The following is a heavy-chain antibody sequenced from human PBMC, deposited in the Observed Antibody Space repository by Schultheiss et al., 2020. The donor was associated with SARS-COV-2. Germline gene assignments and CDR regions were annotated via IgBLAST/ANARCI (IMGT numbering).Heavy chain of an antibody. CDR1: GFTFTSSA. D-gene: IGHD6-19*01. J-gene: IGHJ6*02. Sequence: SVKVSCKASGFTFTSSAVQWVRQARGQRLEWIGWIVVGSGNTNYAQKFQERVTITRDMSTSTAYMELSSLRSEDTAVYYCAADPGLANYYGMDVWGQGTTVTVSS. CDR2: IVVGSGNT. V-gene: IGHV1-58*01. CDR3: AADPGLANYYGMDV.